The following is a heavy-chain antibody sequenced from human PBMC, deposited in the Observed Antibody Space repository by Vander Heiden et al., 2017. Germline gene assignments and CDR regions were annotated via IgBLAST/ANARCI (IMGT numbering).Heavy chain of an antibody. V-gene: IGHV1-18*01. CDR1: GFTFTNFG. D-gene: IGHD3-10*01. CDR2: ISAYNGNT. Sequence: QVQLVQSGTEVKKPGASVRVSCTTFGFTFTNFGFTWVRQAPGQGLEWMGWISAYNGNTNYAQKFQGRVTMTTDTSTTILYMDLRSLRSDDTAVYYCARGGTSTGGGWFDPWGQGTQVIVSS. CDR3: ARGGTSTGGGWFDP. J-gene: IGHJ5*02.